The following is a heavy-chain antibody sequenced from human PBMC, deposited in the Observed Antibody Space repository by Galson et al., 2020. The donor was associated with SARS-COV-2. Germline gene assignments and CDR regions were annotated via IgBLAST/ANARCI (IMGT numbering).Heavy chain of an antibody. Sequence: GESLKISCAASGFTFSSYGMHWVRQAPGKGLEWVAVISYDGSNKYYADSVKGRFTISRDNSKNTLYLQMNSLRAEDTAVYYCAREYSSGWPNYYYYYGMDVWGQGTTVTVSS. CDR3: AREYSSGWPNYYYYYGMDV. CDR1: GFTFSSYG. V-gene: IGHV3-30*03. J-gene: IGHJ6*02. CDR2: ISYDGSNK. D-gene: IGHD6-19*01.